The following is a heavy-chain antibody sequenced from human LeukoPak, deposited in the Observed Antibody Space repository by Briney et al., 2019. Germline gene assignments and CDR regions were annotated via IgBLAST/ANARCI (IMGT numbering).Heavy chain of an antibody. D-gene: IGHD3-22*01. Sequence: SQTLSLTCTVSGGSISSGAYYWSWIRQPPGKGLEWIGYIYYSGSTYYNPSLKSRVTISVDTSKNQFSLKLSSVTAADTAVYYCARARYYYDSSGYHYYYYYYMDVWGKGTTVTVSS. CDR2: IYYSGST. J-gene: IGHJ6*03. CDR3: ARARYYYDSSGYHYYYYYYMDV. CDR1: GGSISSGAYY. V-gene: IGHV4-30-4*08.